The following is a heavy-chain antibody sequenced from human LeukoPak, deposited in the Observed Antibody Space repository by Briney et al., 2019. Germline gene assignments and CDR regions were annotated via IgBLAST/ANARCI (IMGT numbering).Heavy chain of an antibody. D-gene: IGHD6-13*01. CDR2: INHSGST. Sequence: SETLSLTCAVYGGSFSDDYWSWIRQPPEKGLEWIGEINHSGSTNYNPSLTSRVTISVDTSKNQFSLKLSSVTAADTAVYYCARVSSDSSSWGYYYYMDVWGKGTTVTVSS. V-gene: IGHV4-34*01. CDR1: GGSFSDDY. CDR3: ARVSSDSSSWGYYYYMDV. J-gene: IGHJ6*03.